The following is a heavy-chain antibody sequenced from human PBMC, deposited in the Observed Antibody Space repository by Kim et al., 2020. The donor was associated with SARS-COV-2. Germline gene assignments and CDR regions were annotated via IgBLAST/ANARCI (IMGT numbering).Heavy chain of an antibody. V-gene: IGHV5-51*01. CDR1: GYSFTSYW. CDR2: IYPGDSDT. D-gene: IGHD5-12*01. CDR3: ARHGAMATIRVGAFDY. Sequence: GESLKISCKGSGYSFTSYWIGWVRQMPGKGLEWMGIIYPGDSDTRYSPSFQGQVTIPADKSISTAYLQWSSLKAPDTAMYYCARHGAMATIRVGAFDYWGQGTLVTVSS. J-gene: IGHJ4*02.